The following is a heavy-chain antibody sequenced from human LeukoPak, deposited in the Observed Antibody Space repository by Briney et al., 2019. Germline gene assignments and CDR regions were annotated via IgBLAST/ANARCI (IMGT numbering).Heavy chain of an antibody. CDR1: GGSIRSSDYY. V-gene: IGHV4-39*01. CDR3: VRRQWGSSNVDY. J-gene: IGHJ4*02. D-gene: IGHD7-27*01. CDR2: IYYSGST. Sequence: MPSETLFLTCTVSGGSIRSSDYYWGWIRQPPGKGLGWIECIYYSGSTYYNPSLKSRVTISIDTSNNQFSLKMSSVTAADTAVYYCVRRQWGSSNVDYWGQGTLVTVSS.